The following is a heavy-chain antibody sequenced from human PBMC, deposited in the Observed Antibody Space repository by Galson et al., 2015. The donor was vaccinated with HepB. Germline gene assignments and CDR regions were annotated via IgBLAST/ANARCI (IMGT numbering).Heavy chain of an antibody. V-gene: IGHV6-1*01. Sequence: CAISGDSVPSTYAVWNWIRQSPSRGLEWLGRTYYRSKWIYDYAESVKSRITITPDTSKNLVSLQLHSVIPEDAAVYYCAYGVDVWGQGTTVTVSS. CDR2: TYYRSKWIY. J-gene: IGHJ6*02. CDR3: AYGVDV. CDR1: GDSVPSTYAV.